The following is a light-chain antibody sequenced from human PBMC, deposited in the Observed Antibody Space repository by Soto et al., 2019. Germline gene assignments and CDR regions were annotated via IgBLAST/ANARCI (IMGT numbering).Light chain of an antibody. V-gene: IGLV2-11*01. J-gene: IGLJ2*01. CDR1: HNDVAGYNY. Sequence: QSALTQPRSVSGSPGQSVTISCTGTHNDVAGYNYVSWYQRRPGKAPQLIIFDVNKRPSGVPDRFSGSKSGNTASLTISGLQIEDEATFYCCSYAGDYTLVFGGGTKPTVL. CDR3: CSYAGDYTLV. CDR2: DVN.